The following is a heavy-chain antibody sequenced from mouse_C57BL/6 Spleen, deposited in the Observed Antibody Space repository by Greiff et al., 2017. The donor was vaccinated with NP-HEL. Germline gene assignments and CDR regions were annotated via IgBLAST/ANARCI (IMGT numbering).Heavy chain of an antibody. CDR1: GYSITSGYY. J-gene: IGHJ4*01. CDR2: ISYDGSN. D-gene: IGHD1-1*01. CDR3: ASQSPYYYGSSYPYYAMDY. Sequence: DVKLQESGPGLVKPSQSLSLTCSVTGYSITSGYYWNWIRQFPGNKLEWMGYISYDGSNNYNPSLKNRISITRDTSKNQFFLKLNSVTTEDTATYYCASQSPYYYGSSYPYYAMDYWGQGTSVTVSS. V-gene: IGHV3-6*01.